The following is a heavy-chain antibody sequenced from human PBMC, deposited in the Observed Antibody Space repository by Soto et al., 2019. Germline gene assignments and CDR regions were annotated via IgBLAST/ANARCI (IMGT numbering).Heavy chain of an antibody. CDR2: IDPSDSYT. CDR3: ARLPDIVVVVAAPGDYYYGMDV. V-gene: IGHV5-10-1*01. J-gene: IGHJ6*02. CDR1: GYSFTSYW. Sequence: GESLKISCKGSGYSFTSYWISWVRQMPGKGLEWMGRIDPSDSYTNYSPSFQGHVTISADKSISTAYLRWSSLKASDTAMYYCARLPDIVVVVAAPGDYYYGMDVWGQGTTVTVSS. D-gene: IGHD2-15*01.